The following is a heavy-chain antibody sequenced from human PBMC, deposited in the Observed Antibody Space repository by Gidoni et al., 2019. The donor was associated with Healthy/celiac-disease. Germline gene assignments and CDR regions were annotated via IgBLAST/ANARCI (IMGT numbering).Heavy chain of an antibody. D-gene: IGHD6-19*01. J-gene: IGHJ4*02. V-gene: IGHV4-39*01. CDR1: GGSISSSSYY. Sequence: QLQLQESGPGLEKPSETLSLTCTVSGGSISSSSYYWGWIRQPPGKGLEWVGSIYYSGSTYYNPSLKSRVTISVDTSKNQFSLKLSSVTAADTAVYYCARRAVAGTFDYWGQGTLVTVSS. CDR2: IYYSGST. CDR3: ARRAVAGTFDY.